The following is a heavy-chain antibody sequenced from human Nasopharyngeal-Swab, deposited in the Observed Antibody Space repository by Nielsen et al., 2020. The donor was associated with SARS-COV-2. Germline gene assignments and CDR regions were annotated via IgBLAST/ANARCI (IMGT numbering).Heavy chain of an antibody. Sequence: SQNSSNKSSGNSFSNCWIGWVRQMPGKVHERVAIIYPDDSDTRYRPSFQGHATISDDKTNSTTYLQWSSLKASDTAIYYCARQILPAARAYGLDVWGQGTTVIVSS. J-gene: IGHJ6*02. V-gene: IGHV5-51*01. CDR2: IYPDDSDT. CDR1: GNSFSNCW. D-gene: IGHD2-2*01. CDR3: ARQILPAARAYGLDV.